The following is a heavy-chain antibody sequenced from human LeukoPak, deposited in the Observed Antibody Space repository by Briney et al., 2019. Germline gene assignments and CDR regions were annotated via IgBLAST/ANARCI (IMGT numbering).Heavy chain of an antibody. Sequence: PGGSLRLSCVASGFPFRSCAMTWVRQTPGKGLESVSVITDDEDTYYADSVKGRFTISRDNSQNTVFLQMNSLRVEDTAVYYCAKVDYWSPENYFDSWGQGTLVTVSS. J-gene: IGHJ4*02. CDR1: GFPFRSCA. CDR3: AKVDYWSPENYFDS. V-gene: IGHV3-23*01. CDR2: ITDDEDT. D-gene: IGHD1-1*01.